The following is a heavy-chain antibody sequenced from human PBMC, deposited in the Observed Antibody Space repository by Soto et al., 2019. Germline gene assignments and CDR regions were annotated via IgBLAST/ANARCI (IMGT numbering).Heavy chain of an antibody. Sequence: ASVKVSCKASGYTFTSYYMHWVRQAPGQGLEWMGIINPSGGSTSYAQKFQGRVTMTRDTSTSTVYMELSSLRSEDTAVYYCAREGSIAARSEKTFKYWGQGTLVTVSS. D-gene: IGHD6-6*01. J-gene: IGHJ4*02. CDR2: INPSGGST. CDR1: GYTFTSYY. CDR3: AREGSIAARSEKTFKY. V-gene: IGHV1-46*03.